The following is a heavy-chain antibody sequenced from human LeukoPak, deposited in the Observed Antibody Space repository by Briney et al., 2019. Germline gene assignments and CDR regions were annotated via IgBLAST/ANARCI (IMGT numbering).Heavy chain of an antibody. V-gene: IGHV3-23*01. Sequence: GGSLRLSCAASGFIFDDYGMSWVRQAPGKGLEWVSAMSSSDDGRYYAASVRGRFTISRDTSRSTLYLQMNSLRAEDAAVYYCAKAPVTSCRGAFCYPFDYWGQGTLVTVSS. CDR1: GFIFDDYG. CDR3: AKAPVTSCRGAFCYPFDY. J-gene: IGHJ4*02. D-gene: IGHD2-15*01. CDR2: MSSSDDGR.